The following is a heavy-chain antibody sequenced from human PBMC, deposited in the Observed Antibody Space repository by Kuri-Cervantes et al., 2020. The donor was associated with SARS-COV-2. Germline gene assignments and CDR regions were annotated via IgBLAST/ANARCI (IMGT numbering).Heavy chain of an antibody. CDR2: ISYDGSNK. J-gene: IGHJ3*02. V-gene: IGHV3-30-3*01. Sequence: GESLKISCVASGFSFSDAWMSRVRQAPGKGLEWVAVISYDGSNKYYADSVKGRFTISRDNAKNSLYLQMNSLRAEDTAVYYCARESILYVEGDDALDIWGQGTMVTVSS. CDR3: ARESILYVEGDDALDI. D-gene: IGHD2/OR15-2a*01. CDR1: GFSFSDAW.